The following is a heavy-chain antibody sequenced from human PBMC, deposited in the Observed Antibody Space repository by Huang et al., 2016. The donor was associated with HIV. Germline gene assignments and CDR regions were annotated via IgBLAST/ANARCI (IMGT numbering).Heavy chain of an antibody. J-gene: IGHJ5*02. CDR3: ARDRITQCNGGRCYSDWSDP. Sequence: QVQLQESGPGPVKPSQTLSLTCTVSGDSISRGGYLWSWLRQSPGKGLGWIGSIYYTGTTSYNPSPRSRVTMSVDTSKNQFSLRLTSVTAEDTAVYYCARDRITQCNGGRCYSDWSDPWGQGTLVIVSS. CDR1: GDSISRGGYL. D-gene: IGHD2-15*01. CDR2: IYYTGTT. V-gene: IGHV4-30-4*08.